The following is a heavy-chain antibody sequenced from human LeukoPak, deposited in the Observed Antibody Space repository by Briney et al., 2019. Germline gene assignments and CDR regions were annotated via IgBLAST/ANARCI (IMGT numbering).Heavy chain of an antibody. D-gene: IGHD6-19*01. V-gene: IGHV4-31*03. CDR2: IYYSGST. J-gene: IGHJ5*02. CDR3: ARDLVSSGWYGGWFDP. Sequence: SGTLSLTCTVSGGSISSGGYYWSWIRQHPGKGLEWIGYIYYSGSTYYNPSLKSRVTISVDTSKNQFSLKLSSVTAADTAVYYCARDLVSSGWYGGWFDPWAREPWSPSPQ. CDR1: GGSISSGGYY.